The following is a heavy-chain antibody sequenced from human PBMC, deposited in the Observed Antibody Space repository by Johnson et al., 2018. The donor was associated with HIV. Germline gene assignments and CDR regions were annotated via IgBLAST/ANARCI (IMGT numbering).Heavy chain of an antibody. CDR2: IWYDGSNN. D-gene: IGHD1-7*01. Sequence: QVQLVESGGGVVQPGRSLRLSCAASGFTFSSYGMHWVRQAPGKGLEWVAAIWYDGSNNYYADSVKGRFTISRDNSKNTLYLQMNSLKTEDTAVYYCTSQPHNWNYGGGAFDIWGQGTMVTV. CDR3: TSQPHNWNYGGGAFDI. J-gene: IGHJ3*02. V-gene: IGHV3-33*01. CDR1: GFTFSSYG.